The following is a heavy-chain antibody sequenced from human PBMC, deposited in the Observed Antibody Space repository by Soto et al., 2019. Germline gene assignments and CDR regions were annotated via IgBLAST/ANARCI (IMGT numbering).Heavy chain of an antibody. Sequence: QVQLVESGGGVVQPGRSLRLSCAASGFTFSSYAMHWVRQAPGKGLEGVAVISYDGSNKYYAESVKGRFTISRDNSKNTLCLQMNSLRAEDTAVYYCARDSSTGGDYFDYWGQGTLVTVSS. CDR3: ARDSSTGGDYFDY. CDR2: ISYDGSNK. J-gene: IGHJ4*02. D-gene: IGHD6-6*01. V-gene: IGHV3-30-3*01. CDR1: GFTFSSYA.